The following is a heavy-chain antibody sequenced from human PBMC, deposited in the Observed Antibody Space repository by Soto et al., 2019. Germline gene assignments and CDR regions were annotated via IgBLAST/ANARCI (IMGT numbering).Heavy chain of an antibody. Sequence: VQLLESGGGLVQPGGSLRLSCAVSGFSYITYGVTWVRQVPGKGLGWVCGVSGGSGVTHYRDSVKGRFTITGEDAKNTVYLQMNSLRVEDTGVYHCVRWNGYGDIWGQGTLVSVSS. CDR2: VSGGSGVT. CDR3: VRWNGYGDI. D-gene: IGHD4-17*01. J-gene: IGHJ4*02. V-gene: IGHV3-23*01. CDR1: GFSYITYG.